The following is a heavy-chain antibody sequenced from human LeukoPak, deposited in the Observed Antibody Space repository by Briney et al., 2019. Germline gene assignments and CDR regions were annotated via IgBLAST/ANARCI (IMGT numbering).Heavy chain of an antibody. V-gene: IGHV3-66*01. J-gene: IGHJ6*02. CDR3: ARDEYYYGMDV. CDR1: GFTVSSNY. Sequence: GRSLRLSCAASGFTVSSNYMSWVRQAPGKGLEWVSVIYSGGSTYYADSVKGRFTISRDNSKNTLYLQMNSLRAEDTAVYYCARDEYYYGMDVWGQGTTVTVSS. CDR2: IYSGGST.